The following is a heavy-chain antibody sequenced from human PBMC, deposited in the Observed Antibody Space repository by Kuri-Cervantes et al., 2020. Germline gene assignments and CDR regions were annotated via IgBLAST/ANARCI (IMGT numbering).Heavy chain of an antibody. V-gene: IGHV3-11*01. CDR1: RFTFSDYY. D-gene: IGHD3-16*02. CDR3: ARGDYIWGSYPLDI. CDR2: ISSSGSTI. J-gene: IGHJ3*02. Sequence: GESLKISCAASRFTFSDYYMSWIRQAPGKGLEWVSYISSSGSTIYYADSVKGRFTISRDNAKNSLYLQMNSLRAEDTAVYYCARGDYIWGSYPLDIWGQGTMVTVSS.